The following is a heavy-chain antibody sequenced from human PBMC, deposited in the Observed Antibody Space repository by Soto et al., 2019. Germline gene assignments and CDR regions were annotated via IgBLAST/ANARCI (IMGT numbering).Heavy chain of an antibody. D-gene: IGHD2-2*03. Sequence: GGSLRLSCVASGFTFSSSWMTWARQAPGKGLEWVANIKQDGSQKYYVDSVKGRFTISRDNAKNSLYLQMNNLRADDTAVYYCARDGYYYAKDVWGKGTKVTVSS. CDR3: ARDGYYYAKDV. CDR2: IKQDGSQK. CDR1: GFTFSSSW. J-gene: IGHJ6*04. V-gene: IGHV3-7*03.